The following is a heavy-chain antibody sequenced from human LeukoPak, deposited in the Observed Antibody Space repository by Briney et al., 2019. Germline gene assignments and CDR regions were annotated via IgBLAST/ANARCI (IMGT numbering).Heavy chain of an antibody. CDR1: GGSISSYY. J-gene: IGHJ6*03. CDR2: IYYSGST. Sequence: SETLSLTCTVSGGSISSYYWSWIRQPPGKGLEWIGYIYYSGSTNYNPSLKSRVTISVDTSKNQFSLKLSSVTAADTAVYYCATSSGYYYLGDYYYMDVWGKGTTVTISS. CDR3: ATSSGYYYLGDYYYMDV. V-gene: IGHV4-59*01. D-gene: IGHD3-22*01.